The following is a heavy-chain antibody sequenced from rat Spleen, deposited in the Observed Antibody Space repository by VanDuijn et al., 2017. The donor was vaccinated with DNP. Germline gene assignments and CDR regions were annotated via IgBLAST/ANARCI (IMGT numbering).Heavy chain of an antibody. J-gene: IGHJ2*01. CDR2: ISTSGGST. V-gene: IGHV5-27*01. CDR3: TTSID. CDR1: GFTFSNYG. Sequence: EVELVESGGGLVQPGRSMKLSCAASGFTFSNYGMAWVRQAPTKGLEWVASISTSGGSTYYRDSVKGRFTISRDNAKSTLYLQMDSLRSEDTATYYCTTSIDWGQGVMVTVSS.